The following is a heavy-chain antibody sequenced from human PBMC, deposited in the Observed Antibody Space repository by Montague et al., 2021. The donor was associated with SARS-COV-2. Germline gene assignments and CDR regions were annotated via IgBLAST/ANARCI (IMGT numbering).Heavy chain of an antibody. D-gene: IGHD4-23*01. J-gene: IGHJ4*02. CDR3: ARDAGGNFPTSFDY. CDR2: IYSGGST. V-gene: IGHV3-53*01. Sequence: SLILSCAASGFTVSSNYMSWVRQAPGKGLEWVSVIYSGGSTYYADSVKGRFTISRDNSKNTLYLQMNSLRAEDTAVYYCARDAGGNFPTSFDYWGQGTLVTVSS. CDR1: GFTVSSNY.